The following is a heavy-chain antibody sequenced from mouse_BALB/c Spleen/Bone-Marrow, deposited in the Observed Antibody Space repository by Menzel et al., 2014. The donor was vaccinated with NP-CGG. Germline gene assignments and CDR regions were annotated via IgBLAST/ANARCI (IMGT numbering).Heavy chain of an antibody. Sequence: LVKTGASVKISCKASDYSFTDYYIHWVKQTHGKSLEWIGYISCYNGATNYNQKFKGKATFTVDTSSSAAYMQFSSLTSEDSADYYCARSEGIYYYGSSYAMDYWGQGTSVTVSS. V-gene: IGHV1S34*01. CDR1: DYSFTDYY. J-gene: IGHJ4*01. D-gene: IGHD1-1*01. CDR3: ARSEGIYYYGSSYAMDY. CDR2: ISCYNGAT.